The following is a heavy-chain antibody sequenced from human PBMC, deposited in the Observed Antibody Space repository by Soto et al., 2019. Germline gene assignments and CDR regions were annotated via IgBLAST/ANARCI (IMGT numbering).Heavy chain of an antibody. V-gene: IGHV4-4*02. J-gene: IGHJ5*02. D-gene: IGHD6-13*01. CDR3: ARLYSSSFSWFDP. Sequence: SETLSLTCAVSGGSISSSSWWSWVRQPPGKGLEWIGEIYHSGSTNYNPSLKSRVTISVEKSKNQFSLKLSSVTAADTAVYYCARLYSSSFSWFDPWGQGNLVTVS. CDR2: IYHSGST. CDR1: GGSISSSSW.